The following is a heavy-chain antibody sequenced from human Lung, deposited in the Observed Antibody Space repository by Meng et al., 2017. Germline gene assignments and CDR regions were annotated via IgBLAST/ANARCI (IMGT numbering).Heavy chain of an antibody. CDR3: TNDRLNH. CDR2: INRDGTKP. CDR1: GFTFTDPW. V-gene: IGHV3-74*01. J-gene: IGHJ1*01. D-gene: IGHD1-1*01. Sequence: QLVESGGGLVPPCGSLSLPFAASGFTFTDPWMHWVRQGPGKGLVWVSRINRDGTKPTYADSVKGRFTISRDNAQNPLYLQMNNLRAEDTAFYYCTNDRLNHWGQGALVTVSS.